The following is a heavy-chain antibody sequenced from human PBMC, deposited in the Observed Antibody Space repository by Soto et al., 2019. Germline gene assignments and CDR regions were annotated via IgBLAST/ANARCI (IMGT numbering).Heavy chain of an antibody. CDR2: IYYSGST. V-gene: IGHV4-39*01. CDR1: GGSISSSSYY. J-gene: IGHJ5*02. D-gene: IGHD3-10*01. CDR3: ARVDYYGSGSYYSSWFDP. Sequence: KTSETLSLTCTVSGGSISSSSYYWGWIRQPPGKGLEWIGSIYYSGSTYYNPSLKSRVTISVDTSKNQFSLKLISVTAADTAVYYCARVDYYGSGSYYSSWFDPWGQGTLVTVSS.